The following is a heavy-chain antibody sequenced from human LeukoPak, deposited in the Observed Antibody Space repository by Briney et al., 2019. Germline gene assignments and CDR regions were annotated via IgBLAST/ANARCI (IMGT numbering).Heavy chain of an antibody. Sequence: PGESLRLSCAASGFAFKNAWMSWVRQAPGKGLEWISYITDNGRKSFYADSVKGRFTISRDNAKNSLYLEMNRLRAEDTAVYYCATAAEDTRGHYQGFEYWGQGTLVTVSS. CDR1: GFAFKNAW. V-gene: IGHV3-11*04. J-gene: IGHJ4*02. D-gene: IGHD3-22*01. CDR3: ATAAEDTRGHYQGFEY. CDR2: ITDNGRKS.